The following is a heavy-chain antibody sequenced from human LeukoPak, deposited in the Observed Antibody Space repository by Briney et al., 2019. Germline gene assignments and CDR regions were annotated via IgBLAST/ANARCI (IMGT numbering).Heavy chain of an antibody. V-gene: IGHV4-30-4*01. CDR2: IYYSGST. CDR3: ARECRGYVWGSLANPIDY. D-gene: IGHD3-16*01. CDR1: GGSVSSGDYY. J-gene: IGHJ4*02. Sequence: KSSETLSLTGTVSGGSVSSGDYYWSWIRQPPGKGREWIGDIYYSGSTYYNPYLKSRVTISVDTSKNPFSLKLSSVTAADTAVYYCARECRGYVWGSLANPIDYWGQGTLVTVSS.